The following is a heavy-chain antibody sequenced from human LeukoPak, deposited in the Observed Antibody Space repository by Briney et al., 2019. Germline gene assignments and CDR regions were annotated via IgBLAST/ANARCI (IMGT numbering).Heavy chain of an antibody. CDR1: GFTFSSYG. CDR3: VVVVVPAAEFGY. D-gene: IGHD2-2*01. V-gene: IGHV3-30*19. CDR2: IWYDGSNK. Sequence: PGRSLRLSCAASGFTFSSYGMHWVRQAPGKGLEWVAVIWYDGSNKYYADSVKGRFTISRDNSKNTLYLQMNSLRAEDTAVYYCVVVVVPAAEFGYWGQGTLVTVSS. J-gene: IGHJ4*02.